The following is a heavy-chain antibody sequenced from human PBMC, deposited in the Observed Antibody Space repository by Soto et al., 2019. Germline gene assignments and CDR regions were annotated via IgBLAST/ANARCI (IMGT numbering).Heavy chain of an antibody. CDR1: GGTFSSYA. CDR2: IIPIVGTA. Sequence: QVQLVQSGAEVKKPGSSVKVSCKASGGTFSSYAISWLRQAPGQGLEWMGGIIPIVGTATYGQKFQGRVTVTADESTSTAYMELSSLRSEDTPVYYCAGRGQPLYYYGRDVWGEGPTVTFSS. CDR3: AGRGQPLYYYGRDV. J-gene: IGHJ6*04. V-gene: IGHV1-69*12. D-gene: IGHD1-26*01.